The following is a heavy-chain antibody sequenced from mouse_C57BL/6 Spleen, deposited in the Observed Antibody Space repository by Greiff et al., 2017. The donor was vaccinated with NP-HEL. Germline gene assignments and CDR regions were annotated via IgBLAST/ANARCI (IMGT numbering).Heavy chain of an antibody. D-gene: IGHD3-1*01. CDR3: ARGLNGAWFAY. V-gene: IGHV2-2*01. J-gene: IGHJ3*01. CDR1: GFSLTSYG. CDR2: IWSGGST. Sequence: VQLQQSGPGLVQPSQSLSITCTVSGFSLTSYGVHWVRQSPGKGLEWLGVIWSGGSTDYNAAFISRLSISKDNSKSQVFFKMNSLQADDTAIYYCARGLNGAWFAYWGQGTLVTVSA.